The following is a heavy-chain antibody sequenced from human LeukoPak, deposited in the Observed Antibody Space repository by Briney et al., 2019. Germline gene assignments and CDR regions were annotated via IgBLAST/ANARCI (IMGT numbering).Heavy chain of an antibody. D-gene: IGHD3-10*01. CDR1: GGSFSGYY. J-gene: IGHJ5*02. CDR3: ARHRPPSLWFGWGNWFDP. Sequence: SETLSLTCAVYGGSFSGYYWSWIRQPPGKGLEWIGEINHSGSTNYNPSLKSRVTISVDTSKNQFSLKLSSVTAADTAVYYCARHRPPSLWFGWGNWFDPWGRGTLVTVSS. CDR2: INHSGST. V-gene: IGHV4-34*01.